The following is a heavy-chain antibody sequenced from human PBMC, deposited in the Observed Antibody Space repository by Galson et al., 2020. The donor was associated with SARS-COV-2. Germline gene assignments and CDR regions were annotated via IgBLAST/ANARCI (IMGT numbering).Heavy chain of an antibody. CDR1: GYTLTELS. V-gene: IGHV1-24*01. D-gene: IGHD2-2*01. Sequence: ASVTVSCKVSGYTLTELSMHWVRQAPGKGLEWMGGFDPEDGETIYAQKFQGRVTMTEDTSTDTAYMELSSLRSEDTAVYYCATAPAVVVPAAISRDNWFDPWGQGTLVTVSS. CDR3: ATAPAVVVPAAISRDNWFDP. CDR2: FDPEDGET. J-gene: IGHJ5*02.